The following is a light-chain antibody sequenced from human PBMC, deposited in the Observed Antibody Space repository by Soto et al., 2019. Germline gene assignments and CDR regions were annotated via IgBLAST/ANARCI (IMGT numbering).Light chain of an antibody. CDR2: TNT. Sequence: QSVLTQPPSASGTPGQRVTISCSGSNSNVGGNPVNWYQHVPTTAPKLLIYTNTQRPSGVPDRFSGSKPGTSASLAISGLQSEDEADYYCASWDDSLNGPVFGTGTKATVL. V-gene: IGLV1-44*01. J-gene: IGLJ1*01. CDR1: NSNVGGNP. CDR3: ASWDDSLNGPV.